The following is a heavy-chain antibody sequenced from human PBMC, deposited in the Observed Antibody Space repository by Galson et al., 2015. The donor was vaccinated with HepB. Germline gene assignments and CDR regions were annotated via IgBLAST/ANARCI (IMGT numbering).Heavy chain of an antibody. CDR2: ISSTGTII. CDR3: ARDPGELLEAYYFDY. D-gene: IGHD3-10*01. V-gene: IGHV3-11*01. Sequence: PLRLSCGASGLTFSDHYMSWIRQSPGKGLEWVSYISSTGTIIYYADSGKGRFTISTDNVKDSVNLQMNSLRAEDTAVYYCARDPGELLEAYYFDYWGQGTQVTVSS. CDR1: GLTFSDHY. J-gene: IGHJ4*02.